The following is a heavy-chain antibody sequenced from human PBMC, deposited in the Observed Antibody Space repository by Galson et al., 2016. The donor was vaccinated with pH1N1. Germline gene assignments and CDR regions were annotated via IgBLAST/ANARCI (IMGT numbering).Heavy chain of an antibody. CDR2: IYTGDSDA. V-gene: IGHV5-51*01. CDR1: GYSFTTSW. CDR3: ARHENYGSGSLDY. J-gene: IGHJ4*02. Sequence: QSGAEVKKSGESLKISCKVSGYSFTTSWIGWVRQMPGKGLEWMGIIYTGDSDAIYSPSFEGQVTMSVDKSISTAYLQWTTLKASATALYFCARHENYGSGSLDYWGQGTLVTVSS. D-gene: IGHD3-10*01.